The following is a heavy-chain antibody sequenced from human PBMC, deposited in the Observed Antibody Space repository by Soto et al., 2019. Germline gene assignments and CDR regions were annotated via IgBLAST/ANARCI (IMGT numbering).Heavy chain of an antibody. CDR3: ASRPGGDHPYFDY. D-gene: IGHD2-21*02. CDR1: DFTVSNNY. CDR2: IYSGGRT. Sequence: PGGSLRLSCAASDFTVSNNYMSWVRQAPGKGLEWVSLIYSGGRTSYADSVKGRFTISRDNSKSTLYLQMNSLRDADTAIYYCASRPGGDHPYFDYWGQGTQVTVSS. J-gene: IGHJ4*02. V-gene: IGHV3-53*01.